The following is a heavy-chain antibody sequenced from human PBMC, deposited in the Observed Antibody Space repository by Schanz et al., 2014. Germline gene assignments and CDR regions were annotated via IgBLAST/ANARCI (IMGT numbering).Heavy chain of an antibody. V-gene: IGHV3-23*01. CDR1: GFTFSSYA. CDR3: ARDHTTESYYSAGPPIDY. D-gene: IGHD1-26*01. Sequence: EVQLLESGGGLVQPGGSLRLSCAASGFTFSSYAMSWVRQAPGKGLEWVSAISGSGGSTYYADSVKGRFTISRDNSKSTLFLQMNSLRAEDTAVYYCARDHTTESYYSAGPPIDYWGQGTLXTVSS. CDR2: ISGSGGST. J-gene: IGHJ4*02.